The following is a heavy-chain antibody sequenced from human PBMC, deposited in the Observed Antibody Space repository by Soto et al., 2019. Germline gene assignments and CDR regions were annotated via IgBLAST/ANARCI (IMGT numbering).Heavy chain of an antibody. J-gene: IGHJ6*02. CDR2: IIPIFGTA. CDR1: GGTFSSYA. D-gene: IGHD3-3*01. CDR3: ARDIRFLEYYYGMDV. V-gene: IGHV1-69*06. Sequence: QVQLVQSGAEVKKPGSSVKVSCKASGGTFSSYAISWVRQAPGQGLEWMGGIIPIFGTANYAQKFQGRVQITTVKSTSTAYMELSRLRSEDTAVYYSARDIRFLEYYYGMDVCGQGTTVTVSS.